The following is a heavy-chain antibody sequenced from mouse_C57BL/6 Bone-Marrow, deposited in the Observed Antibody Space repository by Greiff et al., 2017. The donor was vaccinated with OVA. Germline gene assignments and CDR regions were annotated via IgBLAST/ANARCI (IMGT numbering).Heavy chain of an antibody. CDR1: GFSLTSYG. CDR2: IWSGGST. CDR3: AREITTVEGDFDV. D-gene: IGHD1-1*01. V-gene: IGHV2-2*01. J-gene: IGHJ1*03. Sequence: QVQLKQSGPGLVQPSQSLSITCTVSGFSLTSYGVHWVRQSPGKGLEGLGVIWSGGSTDYNAAFISRLSISKDNSKSQVFFKMNSLQADDTAIYYCAREITTVEGDFDVWGTGTTVTVSS.